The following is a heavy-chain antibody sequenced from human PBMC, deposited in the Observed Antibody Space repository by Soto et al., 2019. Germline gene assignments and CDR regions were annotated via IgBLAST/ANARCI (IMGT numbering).Heavy chain of an antibody. V-gene: IGHV4-34*01. CDR1: GGSFSGYY. D-gene: IGHD3-22*01. J-gene: IGHJ4*02. CDR3: ASLYPVYYDSSGYYN. Sequence: PSETLSLTCAVYGGSFSGYYWSWIRQPPGKGLEWIGEINHSGSTNYNPSLKRRVTISVDTSKNQFSLKLSSVTAADTAVYYCASLYPVYYDSSGYYNWGQGTLVTVSS. CDR2: INHSGST.